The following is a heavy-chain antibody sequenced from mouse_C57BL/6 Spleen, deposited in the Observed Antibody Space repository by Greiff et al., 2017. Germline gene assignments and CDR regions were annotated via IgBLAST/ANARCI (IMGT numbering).Heavy chain of an antibody. Sequence: EVQLQESGPGLVKPSQSLSLTCSVTGYSITSGYYWNWIRQFPGNKLEWMGYISYDGSNNYNPSLKNRISITRDTSKNQFFLKLNSVTTEDTATYYCARVGDGYYDYFDYWGQGTTLTVSS. V-gene: IGHV3-6*01. CDR3: ARVGDGYYDYFDY. CDR2: ISYDGSN. D-gene: IGHD2-3*01. CDR1: GYSITSGYY. J-gene: IGHJ2*01.